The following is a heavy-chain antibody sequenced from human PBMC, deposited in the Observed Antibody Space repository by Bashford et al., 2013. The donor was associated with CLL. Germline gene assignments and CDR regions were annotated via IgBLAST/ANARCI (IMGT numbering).Heavy chain of an antibody. CDR2: IYSIGSA. CDR1: GDSISDNNYS. Sequence: SETLSLTCAVSGDSISDNNYSWGWIRQPPGRGLEWIGIIYSIGSAYYSPSLKSRVSISADTSKNQFSLTLNSVTAADTALYFCARNTLLYSGSREGYFDTWGQGTLVTVSS. CDR3: ARNTLLYSGSREGYFDT. V-gene: IGHV4-39*01. J-gene: IGHJ4*02. D-gene: IGHD1-26*01.